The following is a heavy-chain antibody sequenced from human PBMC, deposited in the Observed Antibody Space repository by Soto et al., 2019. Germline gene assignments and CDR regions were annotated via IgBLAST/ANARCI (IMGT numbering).Heavy chain of an antibody. CDR2: ISSSSSYI. D-gene: IGHD6-19*01. V-gene: IGHV3-21*01. J-gene: IGHJ5*02. CDR3: ARDYAAVAGTSWFDP. Sequence: EVQLVESGGGLVKPGGSLRLSCAASGFTFSSYSMNWVRQAPGKGLEWVSSISSSSSYIYYADSVKGRFTISRDNAKNSLYLQMTSLRAEDTAVYYCARDYAAVAGTSWFDPWGQGTLVTVSS. CDR1: GFTFSSYS.